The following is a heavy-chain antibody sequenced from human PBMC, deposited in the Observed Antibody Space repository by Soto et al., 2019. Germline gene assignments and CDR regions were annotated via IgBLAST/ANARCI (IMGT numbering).Heavy chain of an antibody. V-gene: IGHV4-31*03. Sequence: PSETLSLTCTVSGGSISSGGYCWSWIRQHPGKGLEWIGYIYYSGSTYYNPSLKSRVTISVDTSKNQFSLKLSSVTAADTAVYYCARGRNRGYSYGFYYWGQGTLVTVSS. D-gene: IGHD5-18*01. CDR3: ARGRNRGYSYGFYY. CDR1: GGSISSGGYC. CDR2: IYYSGST. J-gene: IGHJ4*02.